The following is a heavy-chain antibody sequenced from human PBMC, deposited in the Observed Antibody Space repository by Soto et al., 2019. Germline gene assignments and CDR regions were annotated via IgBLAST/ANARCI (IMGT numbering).Heavy chain of an antibody. J-gene: IGHJ3*02. CDR1: GPSISSSTYY. D-gene: IGHD1-26*01. CDR3: ARPQFSGTYHDTFDI. CDR2: VYYSENT. V-gene: IGHV4-39*02. Sequence: SETQSLTCTFSGPSISSSTYYWGLIRQPPGKGLEWIGSVYYSENTYYNPSLKSRVTISVDTSKNLFSLKLTSVTAADTAMYYCARPQFSGTYHDTFDIWGQGTMVTVSS.